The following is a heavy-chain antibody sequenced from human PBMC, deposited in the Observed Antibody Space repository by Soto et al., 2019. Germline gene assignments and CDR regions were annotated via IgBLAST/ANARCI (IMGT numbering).Heavy chain of an antibody. D-gene: IGHD1-26*01. V-gene: IGHV3-33*01. CDR3: ASDLLGGLLVGAIVGMDV. Sequence: GGSLRLSCAASGLTFSSYGMHWVRQAPGKGLEWVAVIWYDGSNKYYADSVKGRFTISRDNSKNTLYLQMNSLRAEDTAVYYCASDLLGGLLVGAIVGMDVWGQGTTVTVSS. J-gene: IGHJ6*02. CDR1: GLTFSSYG. CDR2: IWYDGSNK.